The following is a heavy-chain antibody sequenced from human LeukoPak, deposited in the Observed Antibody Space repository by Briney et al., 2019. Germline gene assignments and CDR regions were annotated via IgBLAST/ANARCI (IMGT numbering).Heavy chain of an antibody. V-gene: IGHV4-39*01. CDR3: ATGTGHYYYYYYMDV. CDR2: IYYSGST. D-gene: IGHD1-1*01. Sequence: SETLSLTCTVSGGSISSSKYYWGWIRQPPGKGLEWIGSIYYSGSTYYNPSLKSRVTISVDTPKNQFSLKLSSVTAADTAIYYCATGTGHYYYYYYMDVWGKGTTVTVSS. J-gene: IGHJ6*03. CDR1: GGSISSSKYY.